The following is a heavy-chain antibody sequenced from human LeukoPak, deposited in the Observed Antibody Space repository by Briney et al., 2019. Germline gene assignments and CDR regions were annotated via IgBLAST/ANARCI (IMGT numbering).Heavy chain of an antibody. V-gene: IGHV1-8*01. J-gene: IGHJ4*02. CDR2: MNPNSGNT. Sequence: ASVKVSCKASGYTFTSYDINWVRQATGQGLEWVGWMNPNSGNTGYAQKFQGRVTMTRNTSISTAYMELSSLRSEDTAVYYCVVNYDFWSGYSFYYWGQGTLVTVSS. CDR3: VVNYDFWSGYSFYY. CDR1: GYTFTSYD. D-gene: IGHD3-3*01.